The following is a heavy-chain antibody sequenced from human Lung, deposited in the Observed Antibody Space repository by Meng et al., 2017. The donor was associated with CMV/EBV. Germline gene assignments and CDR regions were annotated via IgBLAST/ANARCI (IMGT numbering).Heavy chain of an antibody. CDR2: IYTSGST. Sequence: LXXTVSGGSISSSSYYWGWIRPPPGKGLEWIGSIYTSGSTNDNPSPKRRVGISVDTSKNRSSVKLNSMTAADTAVYFCAGQVPGDNDFWTDYYPYFEDXGQGXLLTVSS. CDR3: AGQVPGDNDFWTDYYPYFED. V-gene: IGHV4-39*01. CDR1: GGSISSSSYY. D-gene: IGHD3/OR15-3a*01. J-gene: IGHJ4*02.